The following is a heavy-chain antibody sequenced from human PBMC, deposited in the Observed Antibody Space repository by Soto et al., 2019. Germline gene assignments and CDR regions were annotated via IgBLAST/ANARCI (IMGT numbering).Heavy chain of an antibody. J-gene: IGHJ4*02. CDR2: ISYDGSNK. D-gene: IGHD3-9*01. Sequence: GGSLRLSCAASGFTFSSYGMHWVRQAPGKGLEWVAVISYDGSNKYYADSVKGRFTISRDNSKNTLYLQMNSLRAEDTAVYYCAKDPPVGRFDWSANGVYFDYWGQGTLVTVSS. CDR1: GFTFSSYG. CDR3: AKDPPVGRFDWSANGVYFDY. V-gene: IGHV3-30*18.